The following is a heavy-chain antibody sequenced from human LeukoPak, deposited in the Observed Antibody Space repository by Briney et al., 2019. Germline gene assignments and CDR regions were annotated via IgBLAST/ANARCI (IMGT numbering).Heavy chain of an antibody. Sequence: GGSLRLSCAASGSTFSSYWMHWVRQAPGKGLVWVSRINTDGSSTSYADSVKGRFTISRDNAKNTLYLQMNSLRAEDTAVYYCARDHGFWSGYFDYWGQGTLVTVSS. D-gene: IGHD3-3*01. V-gene: IGHV3-74*01. CDR3: ARDHGFWSGYFDY. CDR2: INTDGSST. J-gene: IGHJ4*02. CDR1: GSTFSSYW.